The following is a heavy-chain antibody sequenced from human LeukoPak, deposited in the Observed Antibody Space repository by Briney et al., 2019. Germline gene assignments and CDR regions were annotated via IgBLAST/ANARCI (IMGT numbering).Heavy chain of an antibody. Sequence: GGSLRLSCAASGFTVSSKYMTWVRQAPGKGLEWLSAIYSGGDTYYADSVRGRFTISRDNSKNMVYLQMRSLRAEDTAVYYCAKDTGYYYDSSGYRAPDYWGQGTLVTVSS. D-gene: IGHD3-22*01. J-gene: IGHJ4*02. CDR2: IYSGGDT. CDR1: GFTVSSKY. CDR3: AKDTGYYYDSSGYRAPDY. V-gene: IGHV3-66*01.